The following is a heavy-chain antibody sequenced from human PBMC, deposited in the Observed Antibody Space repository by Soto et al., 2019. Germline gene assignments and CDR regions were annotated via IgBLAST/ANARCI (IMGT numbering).Heavy chain of an antibody. D-gene: IGHD4-17*01. V-gene: IGHV4-30-2*01. J-gene: IGHJ4*02. CDR2: IYNSGTT. CDR3: ARPNDYGGYFDY. CDR1: GGSISSGAYS. Sequence: QLQLQESGSGLVKPSQTLSLTCAVSGGSISSGAYSWSWIRQPPGKGLEWIGYIYNSGTTSCNPSLTRRVTISADRSKNQLSLKLRSVTAADTAVYYCARPNDYGGYFDYWGQGALVTVSS.